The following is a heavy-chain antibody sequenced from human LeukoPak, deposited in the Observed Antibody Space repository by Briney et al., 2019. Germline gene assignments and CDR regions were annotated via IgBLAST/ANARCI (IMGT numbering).Heavy chain of an antibody. CDR2: INSDGSST. CDR1: GFAFNNYG. D-gene: IGHD1-26*01. J-gene: IGHJ1*01. Sequence: PGGSLRLSCAASGFAFNNYGMHWVRQAPGKGLVWVSRINSDGSSTSYADSVKGRFTISRDNAKNSLYLQMNSLRAEDTAVYYCTRGDLVGVTGRAYQHWGQGTLATVSS. V-gene: IGHV3-74*01. CDR3: TRGDLVGVTGRAYQH.